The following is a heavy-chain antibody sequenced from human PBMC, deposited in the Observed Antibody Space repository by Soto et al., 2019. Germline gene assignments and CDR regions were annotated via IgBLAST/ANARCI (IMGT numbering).Heavy chain of an antibody. CDR1: VAPISLYW. J-gene: IGHJ4*02. CDR2: IDCSDSYT. D-gene: IGHD2-21*02. Sequence: ELLSLFRSASVAPISLYWVSDDGTSPGQGLQWLGTIDCSDSYTRYRPSFQGHVTISADRSLNTAYLHFSNLQASDTAIYFCARQNHGGDSTYLDYWGQGALVTVSS. V-gene: IGHV5-10-1*01. CDR3: ARQNHGGDSTYLDY.